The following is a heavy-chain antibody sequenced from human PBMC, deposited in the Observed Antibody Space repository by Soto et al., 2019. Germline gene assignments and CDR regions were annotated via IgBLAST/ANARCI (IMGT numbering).Heavy chain of an antibody. D-gene: IGHD3-3*01. CDR2: ISIYNFNT. CDR3: ARSLDHYGLYV. J-gene: IGHJ6*02. Sequence: QVQLVQSGAEVKKPGASVLVSCKASGYIFTSYGISWVRQAPGQGLEWMGWISIYNFNTNYAQKFQCRVTMTTDISTSTAYMELRSLRSDDTAVYYCARSLDHYGLYVWGQGTTVTVSS. CDR1: GYIFTSYG. V-gene: IGHV1-18*01.